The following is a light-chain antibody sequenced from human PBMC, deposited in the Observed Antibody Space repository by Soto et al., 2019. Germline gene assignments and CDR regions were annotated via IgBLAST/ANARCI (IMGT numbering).Light chain of an antibody. CDR3: QQYQIDWT. Sequence: DIKMTQSPSTLSANVGDRVSITCRASQRVNTCLAWYQQKPGKAPTLLIYDASSLQSGVPSRFSGSGSGTEFTLTISSLQPDDFATYYCQQYQIDWTFGQGTKVDI. V-gene: IGKV1-5*01. J-gene: IGKJ1*01. CDR2: DAS. CDR1: QRVNTC.